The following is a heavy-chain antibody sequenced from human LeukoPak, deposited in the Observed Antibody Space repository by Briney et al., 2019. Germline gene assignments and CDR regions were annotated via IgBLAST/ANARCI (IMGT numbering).Heavy chain of an antibody. D-gene: IGHD1-14*01. Sequence: GGSLKLSCAASGFTFSGSAMHWVRQASGKGLEWVGRIRSKANSYATAYAASVKGRFTISRDDSKNTAYLQMNSLKTEDTAVYYCTRRGSYYGMDVWGQGTTVTVPS. CDR2: IRSKANSYAT. CDR3: TRRGSYYGMDV. J-gene: IGHJ6*02. V-gene: IGHV3-73*01. CDR1: GFTFSGSA.